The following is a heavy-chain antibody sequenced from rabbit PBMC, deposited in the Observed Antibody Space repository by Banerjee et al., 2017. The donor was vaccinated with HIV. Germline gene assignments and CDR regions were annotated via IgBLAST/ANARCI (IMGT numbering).Heavy chain of an antibody. D-gene: IGHD4-1*01. J-gene: IGHJ4*01. V-gene: IGHV1S45*01. CDR2: IYSAIGYT. CDR1: GFSCSSGYD. Sequence: EQLEESGGDLVKPEGSLTLTCTAAGFSCSSGYDMCWVRQAPGKGLEWIGYIYSAIGYTYYASWAKGRFTISKTSSTTVTLQMTSLTVADTATYFCARVSESSGWGEDLWGPGTLVTVS. CDR3: ARVSESSGWGEDL.